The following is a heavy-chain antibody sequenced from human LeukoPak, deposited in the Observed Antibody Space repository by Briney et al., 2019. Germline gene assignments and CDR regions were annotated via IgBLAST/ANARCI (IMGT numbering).Heavy chain of an antibody. Sequence: SETLSLTCAVYGGSFSGYYWSLIRQPPGKGLEWIGEINHSGSTNYNPSLKSRVTISVDTSKNQFSLKLSSVTAADTAVYYCARVDSSGRGVDYWGQGTLVTVSS. CDR3: ARVDSSGRGVDY. V-gene: IGHV4-34*01. CDR2: INHSGST. D-gene: IGHD6-19*01. J-gene: IGHJ4*02. CDR1: GGSFSGYY.